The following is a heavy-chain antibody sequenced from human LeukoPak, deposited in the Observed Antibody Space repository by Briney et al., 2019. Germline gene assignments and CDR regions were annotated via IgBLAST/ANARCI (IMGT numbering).Heavy chain of an antibody. CDR1: GDSITSGSYY. V-gene: IGHV4-31*03. CDR2: IYYTGGT. J-gene: IGHJ3*02. CDR3: ARAPGAFDI. Sequence: SQTLSVTCTVSGDSITSGSYYWAWIRQHPEKGLEWIGYIYYTGGTHYNPSLKSRLTISVDTSENQFSLKMRSVTAADTAIYYCARAPGAFDIWGQGTMVTVSS.